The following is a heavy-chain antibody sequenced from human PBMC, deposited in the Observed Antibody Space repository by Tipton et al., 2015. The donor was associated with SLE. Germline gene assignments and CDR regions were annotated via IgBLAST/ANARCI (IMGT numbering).Heavy chain of an antibody. D-gene: IGHD6-6*01. V-gene: IGHV3-74*01. J-gene: IGHJ4*02. CDR2: INSDGTDT. Sequence: SLRLSCAASGFTFGSYWMHWVRHSPGKGLMWVTHINSDGTDTTYADSAKGRFTISRDNAKNTLYLQINSLRAEDTAVYYCARTSKYGRSSGGFDYWGQGTLVTVSS. CDR3: ARTSKYGRSSGGFDY. CDR1: GFTFGSYW.